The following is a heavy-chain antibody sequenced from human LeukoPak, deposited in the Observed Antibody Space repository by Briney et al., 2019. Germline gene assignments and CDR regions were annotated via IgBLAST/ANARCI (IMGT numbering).Heavy chain of an antibody. CDR1: GGSFSGYY. V-gene: IGHV4-39*01. CDR3: ARLSEGGYYDSSGYFHYYYYYMDV. CDR2: IYYSGST. Sequence: SETLSLTCAVYGGSFSGYYWGWIRQPPGKGLEWIGSIYYSGSTYYNPSLKSRVTISVDTSKNQFSLKLSSVTAADTAVYYCARLSEGGYYDSSGYFHYYYYYMDVWGKGTTVTISS. J-gene: IGHJ6*03. D-gene: IGHD3-22*01.